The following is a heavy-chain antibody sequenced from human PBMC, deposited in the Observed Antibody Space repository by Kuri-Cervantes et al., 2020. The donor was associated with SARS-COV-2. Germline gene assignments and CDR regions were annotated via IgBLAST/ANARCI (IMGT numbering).Heavy chain of an antibody. V-gene: IGHV4-38-2*01. CDR3: ARSCSSSDCYYYYGVDV. J-gene: IGHJ6*02. Sequence: GSLRLSCVVSGYSISSGYKWGWIRQPPGKGLEWIGSIYHTGTTSYNPSLKSRVTIGVDTSQNQLSLKLNSVTAADTAVYYCARSCSSSDCYYYYGVDVWGQGTTVTVSS. CDR1: GYSISSGYK. CDR2: IYHTGTT. D-gene: IGHD2-2*01.